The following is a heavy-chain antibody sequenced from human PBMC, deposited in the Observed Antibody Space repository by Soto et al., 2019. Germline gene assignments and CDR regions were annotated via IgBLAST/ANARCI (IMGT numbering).Heavy chain of an antibody. CDR2: ISSSGSTI. D-gene: IGHD2-2*01. Sequence: PGGSLRLSCAASGFTFSDYYMSWIRQAPGKGLEWVSYISSSGSTIYYADSVKGRFTISRDNAKNSLYLQMNSLRAEDTAVYYCARDEASWEDGDIVVVPAATADAFDIWGQGTMVTVSS. V-gene: IGHV3-11*01. J-gene: IGHJ3*02. CDR1: GFTFSDYY. CDR3: ARDEASWEDGDIVVVPAATADAFDI.